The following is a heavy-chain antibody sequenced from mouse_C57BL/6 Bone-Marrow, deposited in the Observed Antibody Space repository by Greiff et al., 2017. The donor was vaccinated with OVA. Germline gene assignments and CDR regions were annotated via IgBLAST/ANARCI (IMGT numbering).Heavy chain of an antibody. V-gene: IGHV2-5*01. CDR3: AKGLWLRRVFAY. CDR2: IWRGGST. Sequence: VKLMESGPGLVQPSQSLSITCTVSGFSLTSYGVHWVRQSPGKGLEWLGVIWRGGSTDYNAAFMSRLSITKDNSKSQVFFKMNSLQADDTAIYYCAKGLWLRRVFAYWGQGTLVTVSA. J-gene: IGHJ3*01. CDR1: GFSLTSYG. D-gene: IGHD2-2*01.